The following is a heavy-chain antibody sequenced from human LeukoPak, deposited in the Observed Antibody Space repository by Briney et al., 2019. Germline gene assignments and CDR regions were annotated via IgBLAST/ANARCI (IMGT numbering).Heavy chain of an antibody. Sequence: SVKVSCKASGGTFSSYAISWVRQAPGQGLEWMGRIIPILGIANYAQKFQGRVTITADKSTSTAYMELSSLRSEDTAVYYCASDRGIVATIHVSGELDVWGQGTTVTVSS. CDR3: ASDRGIVATIHVSGELDV. J-gene: IGHJ6*02. V-gene: IGHV1-69*04. CDR1: GGTFSSYA. CDR2: IIPILGIA. D-gene: IGHD5-12*01.